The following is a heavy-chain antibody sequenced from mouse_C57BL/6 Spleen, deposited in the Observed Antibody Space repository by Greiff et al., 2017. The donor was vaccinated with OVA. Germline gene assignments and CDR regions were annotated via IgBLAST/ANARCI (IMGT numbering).Heavy chain of an antibody. J-gene: IGHJ4*01. D-gene: IGHD2-1*01. CDR2: IYPRSGNT. CDR1: GYTFTSYG. V-gene: IGHV1-81*01. Sequence: LQESGAELARPGASVKLSCKASGYTFTSYGISWVKQRTGQGLEWIGEIYPRSGNTYYNEKFKGKATLTADKSSSTAYMELRSLTSEDSAVYFCARVSIYYGNPYAMDYWGQGTSVTVSS. CDR3: ARVSIYYGNPYAMDY.